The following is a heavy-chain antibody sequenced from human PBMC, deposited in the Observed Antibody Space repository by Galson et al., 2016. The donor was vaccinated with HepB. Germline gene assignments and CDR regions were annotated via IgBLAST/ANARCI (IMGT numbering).Heavy chain of an antibody. V-gene: IGHV3-74*01. J-gene: IGHJ4*02. CDR1: GFTFSTYW. Sequence: SLRLSCAASGFTFSTYWMDWVRQVPGKGLVWVSHIKTDGTVSTYADSVKGRFTISRDNAKNIVYPQMNSLRADDTAVYYCARGIAIIGAGVDYWGRGTLVTVSS. D-gene: IGHD3-3*01. CDR3: ARGIAIIGAGVDY. CDR2: IKTDGTVS.